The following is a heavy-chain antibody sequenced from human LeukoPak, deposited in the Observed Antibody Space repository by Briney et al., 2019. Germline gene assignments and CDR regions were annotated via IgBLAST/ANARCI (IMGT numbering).Heavy chain of an antibody. Sequence: PSGTLSLTCAVSGGSMSTNTWWSWVRQPPGKGLEWIGEIYHSGSTNYNPSLKSRVTISVDKSKNQFSLKLSSVTAADTAVYYCARTTGIAVPFDYWGQGTLVTVSS. V-gene: IGHV4-4*02. J-gene: IGHJ4*02. CDR1: GGSMSTNTW. CDR2: IYHSGST. CDR3: ARTTGIAVPFDY. D-gene: IGHD6-19*01.